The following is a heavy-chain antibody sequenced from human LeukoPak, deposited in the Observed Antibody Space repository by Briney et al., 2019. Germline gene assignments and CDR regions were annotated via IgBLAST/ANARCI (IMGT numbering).Heavy chain of an antibody. CDR3: ARAHYYDSSGYLLNY. CDR1: GFTFSSHW. CDR2: INQDGSQK. D-gene: IGHD3-22*01. Sequence: PGGSLRLSCAGSGFTFSSHWIGWVRQAPGKGLEWVAHINQDGSQKYYVDSVEGRFAISRDNAKNSLYLQMNSLRAEDTAIYYCARAHYYDSSGYLLNYWGQGTLVTVSS. J-gene: IGHJ4*02. V-gene: IGHV3-7*01.